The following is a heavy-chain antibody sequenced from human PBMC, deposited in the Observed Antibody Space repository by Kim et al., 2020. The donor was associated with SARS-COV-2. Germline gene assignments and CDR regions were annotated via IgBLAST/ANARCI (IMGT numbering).Heavy chain of an antibody. V-gene: IGHV3-11*06. CDR1: GFTFSDYY. J-gene: IGHJ4*02. CDR3: ARVFKDYGSEDY. Sequence: GGSLRLSCAASGFTFSDYYMSWIRQAPGKGLEWVSYISSSSSYTNYADSVKGRFTISRDNAKNSLYLQMNSLRAEDTAVYYCARVFKDYGSEDYWGQGTLVTVSS. CDR2: ISSSSSYT. D-gene: IGHD3-10*01.